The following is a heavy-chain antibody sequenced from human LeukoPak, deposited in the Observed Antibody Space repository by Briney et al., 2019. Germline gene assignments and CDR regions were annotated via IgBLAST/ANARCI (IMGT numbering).Heavy chain of an antibody. D-gene: IGHD2-2*01. CDR2: ISYTGDNE. V-gene: IGHV3-30*12. CDR3: ARDCSSTSCYPYYYYMDV. CDR1: GFTFGHYV. Sequence: GGSLRLSCEASGFTFGHYVMHWVRQAPGKGLEWVASISYTGDNENYADSVKGRFTISRDNSKNTLYLQMNSLRAEDTAVYYCARDCSSTSCYPYYYYMDVWGKGTTVTVSS. J-gene: IGHJ6*03.